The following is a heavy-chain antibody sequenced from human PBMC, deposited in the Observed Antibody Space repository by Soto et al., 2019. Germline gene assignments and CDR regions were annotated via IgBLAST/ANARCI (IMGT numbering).Heavy chain of an antibody. J-gene: IGHJ6*02. D-gene: IGHD4-17*01. Sequence: PGGSLRLSCAASGFTVSSNYMSWVRQAPWKGLEWVSVIYSGGSTYYADSVKGRFTISRDNSKSTLYLQMNSLRAEDTAVYYCARDAALSTTVTTYYYYGMDVWGQGTTVTVS. CDR3: ARDAALSTTVTTYYYYGMDV. V-gene: IGHV3-53*01. CDR2: IYSGGST. CDR1: GFTVSSNY.